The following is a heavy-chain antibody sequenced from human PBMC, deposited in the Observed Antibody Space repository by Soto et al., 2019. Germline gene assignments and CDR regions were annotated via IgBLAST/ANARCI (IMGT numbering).Heavy chain of an antibody. J-gene: IGHJ4*02. CDR2: IGGSSSYT. CDR1: GFPFSDYY. CDR3: ARRRPTGYYNY. V-gene: IGHV3-11*05. D-gene: IGHD3-9*01. Sequence: QVQLVESGGDLVKPGGSLRLSCAASGFPFSDYYMSWIRQAPGKGLEWVSSIGGSSSYTNNADSVKGRFTISRDNAKNSLYLQRNRLRAEDTAVYYFARRRPTGYYNYWGQGTLVTVSA.